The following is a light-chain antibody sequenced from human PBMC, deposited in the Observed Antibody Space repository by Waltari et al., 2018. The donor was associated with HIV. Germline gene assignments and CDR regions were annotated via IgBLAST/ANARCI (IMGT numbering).Light chain of an antibody. CDR1: QSVSTN. Sequence: EIVLTQSPATLSVSPGERATLSCRASQSVSTNLAWYQQKPGQAPRLLIYGGSNRATGIPARFSGSGSGTEFTLTISSLQSEDFALYYCQQYNNWPPHTFGGGTKVEIK. J-gene: IGKJ4*01. CDR3: QQYNNWPPHT. V-gene: IGKV3-15*01. CDR2: GGS.